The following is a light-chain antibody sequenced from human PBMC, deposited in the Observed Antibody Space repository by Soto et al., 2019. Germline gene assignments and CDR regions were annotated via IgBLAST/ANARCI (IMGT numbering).Light chain of an antibody. CDR3: SSYGGSHNLV. CDR2: EVS. CDR1: SSDVGAYNY. J-gene: IGLJ2*01. Sequence: QSALTQPASVSGSPGQSITISCTGTSSDVGAYNYVSWYQQHPGKAPKLVIYEVSNRPSGVSNRFSGSKSGNTASLTISGLQSEDEADYYCSSYGGSHNLVFGGGTKLTVL. V-gene: IGLV2-14*01.